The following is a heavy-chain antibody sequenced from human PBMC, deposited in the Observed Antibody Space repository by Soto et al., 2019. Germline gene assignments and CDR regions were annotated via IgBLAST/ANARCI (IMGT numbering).Heavy chain of an antibody. CDR1: GFTFSAYE. V-gene: IGHV3-48*03. CDR2: ISDSGNII. CDR3: VRIGAGGWDIPFDS. Sequence: EVQLVESGGGLVQPGGSLRLSCATSGFTFSAYEMTWVRQAPGKGLEWISYISDSGNIIYYADSVKGRFTISRDDAKNSLYLQMNSLRADDTALYYCVRIGAGGWDIPFDSWGQGTLVTVSS. D-gene: IGHD6-19*01. J-gene: IGHJ4*02.